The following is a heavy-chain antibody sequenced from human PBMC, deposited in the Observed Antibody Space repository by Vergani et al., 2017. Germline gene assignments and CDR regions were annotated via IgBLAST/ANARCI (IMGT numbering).Heavy chain of an antibody. V-gene: IGHV3-33*01. CDR1: GFTFNQYG. D-gene: IGHD1-14*01. CDR3: ARDLRLLYNRFDP. J-gene: IGHJ5*02. CDR2: TWYDGNNN. Sequence: QVPLVESGGGVVQPGRSLRLSCAASGFTFNQYGMHWVRQAPGKGLEWVAVTWYDGNNNQYADSVKGRFTISRDNSKSTMYLQMNSLRDEDTGVYYCARDLRLLYNRFDPWGQGTLVTVSS.